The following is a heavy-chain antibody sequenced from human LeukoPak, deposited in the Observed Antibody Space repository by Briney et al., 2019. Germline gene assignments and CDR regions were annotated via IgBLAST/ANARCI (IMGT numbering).Heavy chain of an antibody. J-gene: IGHJ4*02. Sequence: PGGSLRLSCAASGFTFSSYSMNWVRQAPGKGLEWVSSISSSSSYIYYAASVKGRFTISRDNAKNSLYLQMNSLRAEDTAVYYCARVSGYSYGYYFDYWGQGTLVTVSS. D-gene: IGHD5-18*01. CDR2: ISSSSSYI. CDR1: GFTFSSYS. V-gene: IGHV3-21*01. CDR3: ARVSGYSYGYYFDY.